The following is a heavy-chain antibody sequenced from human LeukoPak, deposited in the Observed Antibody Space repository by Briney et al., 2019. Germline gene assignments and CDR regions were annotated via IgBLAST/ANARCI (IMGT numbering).Heavy chain of an antibody. CDR2: IKQDGSEK. V-gene: IGHV3-7*01. CDR3: AREVRFRAYFDL. CDR1: GFTFSSYW. Sequence: GGSLRLSCAASGFTFSSYWMSWVRQAPGKGLEWVANIKQDGSEKYSVDSVKGRFTISRDNAKNSLYLQMDSLRAEDTAVYYCAREVRFRAYFDLWGRGTLVTVSS. J-gene: IGHJ2*01. D-gene: IGHD3-10*01.